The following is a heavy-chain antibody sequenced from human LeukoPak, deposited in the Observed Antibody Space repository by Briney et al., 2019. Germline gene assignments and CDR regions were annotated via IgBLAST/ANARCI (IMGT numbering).Heavy chain of an antibody. Sequence: GASVKVSCKASGYTFTGYYMHWVRQAPGQGLEWMGWINPNSGGTNYAQKFQGRVTMTRDTSISTAYMELSRLRSDDTAVYYCARRGSSSWTNWFDPWGQGTLVTVSS. J-gene: IGHJ5*02. D-gene: IGHD6-13*01. CDR1: GYTFTGYY. CDR3: ARRGSSSWTNWFDP. CDR2: INPNSGGT. V-gene: IGHV1-2*02.